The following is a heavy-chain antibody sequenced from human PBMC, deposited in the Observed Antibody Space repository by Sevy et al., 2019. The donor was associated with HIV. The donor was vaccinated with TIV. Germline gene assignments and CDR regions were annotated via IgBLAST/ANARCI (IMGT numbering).Heavy chain of an antibody. J-gene: IGHJ3*01. D-gene: IGHD2-15*01. CDR1: GYSFTSHW. V-gene: IGHV5-51*01. Sequence: GESLKISCQASGYSFTSHWIGRVRQMPGKGLVWRGILFPGNSDVRSCQGQVTVSVERSTNTAYLRWGSRTASDSAIYYCARGGNISFDAFDVWGIGTMVTVSS. CDR2: LFPGNSDV. CDR3: ARGGNISFDAFDV.